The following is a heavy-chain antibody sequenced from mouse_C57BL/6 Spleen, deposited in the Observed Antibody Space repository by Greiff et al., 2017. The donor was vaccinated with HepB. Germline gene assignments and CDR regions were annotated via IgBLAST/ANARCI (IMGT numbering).Heavy chain of an antibody. CDR3: AKEGYYYGSSYYFDY. J-gene: IGHJ2*01. D-gene: IGHD1-1*01. CDR2: IWRGGST. Sequence: QVQLQQSGPGLVQPSQSLSITCTVSGFSLTSYGVHWVRQSPGKGLEWLGVIWRGGSTDYNAAFMSRLSITKDNSKSQVFFKMNSLQADDTAIYYCAKEGYYYGSSYYFDYWGQGTTLTVSS. V-gene: IGHV2-5*01. CDR1: GFSLTSYG.